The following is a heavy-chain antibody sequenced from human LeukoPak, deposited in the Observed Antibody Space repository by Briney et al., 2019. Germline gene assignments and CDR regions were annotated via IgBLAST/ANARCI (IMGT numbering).Heavy chain of an antibody. J-gene: IGHJ4*02. V-gene: IGHV3-30*04. CDR2: ISYDGSNK. CDR1: GFTFSSYA. Sequence: PGGSLRLSCAASGFTFSSYAMHWVRQAPGKGLEWVAVISYDGSNKYYADSAKGRFTISRDNSKNTLYLQMNSLRAEDTAVYYCAKLGVPATAMTPFDYWGQGTLVTVSS. CDR3: AKLGVPATAMTPFDY. D-gene: IGHD2-2*01.